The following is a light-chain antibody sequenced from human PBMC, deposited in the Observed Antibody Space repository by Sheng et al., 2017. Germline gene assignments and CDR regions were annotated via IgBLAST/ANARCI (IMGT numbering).Light chain of an antibody. V-gene: IGKV1-39*01. J-gene: IGKJ1*01. Sequence: DIQMTQSPSSLSASVGDRVTITCRASQTLGKYVNWYQEKPGEAPSLLIYGTSSLATGVPSRFSGSGSGSDFILTIYSLQPEDFATYYCQQSYSVPRTFGQRDQGGNQT. CDR2: GTS. CDR3: QQSYSVPRT. CDR1: QTLGKY.